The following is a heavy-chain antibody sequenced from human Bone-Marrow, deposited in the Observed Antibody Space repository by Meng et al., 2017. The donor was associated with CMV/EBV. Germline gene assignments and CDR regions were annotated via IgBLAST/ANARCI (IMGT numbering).Heavy chain of an antibody. CDR3: TRDGHSSAFDY. CDR2: IRRDGSYI. Sequence: GESLKTSCVASGLTFSDYDVNWVRQAPGKGLEWVSSIRRDGSYINYDNSLVGRFTVSRDNARNSLYLQMNSLRVEDRDVYYCTRDGHSSAFDYWGLGTLVTVSS. D-gene: IGHD3-22*01. J-gene: IGHJ4*02. CDR1: GLTFSDYD. V-gene: IGHV3-21*01.